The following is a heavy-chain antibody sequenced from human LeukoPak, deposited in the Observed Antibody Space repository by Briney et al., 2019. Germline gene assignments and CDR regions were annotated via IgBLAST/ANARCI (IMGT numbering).Heavy chain of an antibody. CDR2: ISSDSSNT. Sequence: GGSLRLSCAASGFTFSSYSMNWVRQAPGKGLEWVSYISSDSSNTFYADSFKGRFTISRDNAQNSLYLQMNSLRVEDTAVYYCARDPPGAHFDYWGQGTLVTVSS. V-gene: IGHV3-21*01. J-gene: IGHJ4*02. D-gene: IGHD7-27*01. CDR1: GFTFSSYS. CDR3: ARDPPGAHFDY.